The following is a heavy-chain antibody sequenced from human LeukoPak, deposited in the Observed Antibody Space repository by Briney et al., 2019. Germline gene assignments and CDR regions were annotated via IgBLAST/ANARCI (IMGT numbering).Heavy chain of an antibody. CDR3: ARDLFLRPVLRLLESDAFDI. CDR1: GFTFSSYW. Sequence: GGSLRLSCAASGFTFSSYWMSWVRQAPGEGLEWVANIKQDGSEKYYVDSVKGRFTISRDNAKNSLYLQMNSLRAEDTAVYYCARDLFLRPVLRLLESDAFDIWGQGTMVTVSS. V-gene: IGHV3-7*01. CDR2: IKQDGSEK. J-gene: IGHJ3*02. D-gene: IGHD3-3*01.